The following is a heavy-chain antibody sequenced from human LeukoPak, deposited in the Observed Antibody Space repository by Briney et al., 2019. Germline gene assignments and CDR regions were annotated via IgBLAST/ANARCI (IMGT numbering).Heavy chain of an antibody. D-gene: IGHD1-26*01. V-gene: IGHV4-30-4*01. J-gene: IGHJ4*02. CDR3: ARVGTIVGARPSDY. CDR1: GGSISSGDYY. Sequence: SETLSLTCTVSGGSISSGDYYWSWIRQPPGKGLEWIGYIYYSGSTYYNPSLKSRVTISVDTSKNQFSLKLSSVTAADTAVYYCARVGTIVGARPSDYWGQGTLVTVSS. CDR2: IYYSGST.